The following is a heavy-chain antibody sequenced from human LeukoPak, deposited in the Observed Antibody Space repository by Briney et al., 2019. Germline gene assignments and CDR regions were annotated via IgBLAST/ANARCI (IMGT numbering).Heavy chain of an antibody. Sequence: GRSLRLSCAASGFTFSSYGMHWVRQAPGKGLEWVAVISCDGSNKYYADSVKGRFTISRDNSKNTLYLQMNSLRAEDTAVYYCAKGGYGDYYYYGMDVWGKGTTVTVSS. CDR3: AKGGYGDYYYYGMDV. CDR2: ISCDGSNK. J-gene: IGHJ6*04. CDR1: GFTFSSYG. V-gene: IGHV3-30*18. D-gene: IGHD4-17*01.